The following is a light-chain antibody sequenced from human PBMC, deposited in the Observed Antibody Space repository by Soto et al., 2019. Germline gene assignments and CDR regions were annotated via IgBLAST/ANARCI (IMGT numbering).Light chain of an antibody. Sequence: DIQVTQSPSSLSASVGDRVTITCRTSQSISNYLNWYQQKPGKAPELLIFAASSLQSEVASGFSGSGSGTDFTLTISSLQPEDFATYYCQQTYHAPPTFGQGTKVETK. CDR3: QQTYHAPPT. CDR2: AAS. CDR1: QSISNY. J-gene: IGKJ1*01. V-gene: IGKV1-39*01.